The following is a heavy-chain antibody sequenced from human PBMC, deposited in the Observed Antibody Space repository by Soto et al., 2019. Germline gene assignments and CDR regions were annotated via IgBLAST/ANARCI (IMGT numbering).Heavy chain of an antibody. D-gene: IGHD4-17*01. CDR1: GYTFSTST. J-gene: IGHJ4*02. Sequence: ASVKVSCKASGYTFSTSTISWVRQAPGQGLEWMGWIKAYSGSTNYAPKLQGRVTMTTDTSTSTAYLELRSLTSDDTAMYYCAIADYGDDDYWGQGTLVTVSS. CDR2: IKAYSGST. CDR3: AIADYGDDDY. V-gene: IGHV1-18*04.